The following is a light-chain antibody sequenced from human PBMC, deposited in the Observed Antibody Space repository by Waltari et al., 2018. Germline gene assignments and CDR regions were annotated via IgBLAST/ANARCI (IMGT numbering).Light chain of an antibody. CDR1: QALSTY. CDR2: SSS. CDR3: QQSYSAPLA. J-gene: IGKJ4*01. V-gene: IGKV1-39*01. Sequence: DTLMTQSPSSLSASVGDRVTIPCRASQALSTYVNWYQQTPGMAPKLLIFSSSTLHRGVSSRFSGSGSGTEFTLTISNLQPDDFATYYCQQSYSAPLAFGGGTKLDI.